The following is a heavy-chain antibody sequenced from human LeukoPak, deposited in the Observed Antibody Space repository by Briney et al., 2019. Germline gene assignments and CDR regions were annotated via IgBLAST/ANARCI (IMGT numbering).Heavy chain of an antibody. Sequence: PSVTLSLTCAVAGYSISSGYYWGWIRQPPGRGLEWIGSIYYSVSTHYNPSLKSRVTISIDTSKNQISLKLNSVTAADTAVYYCARHDGDCSSASCLNWFDPLGQGTLVTVSS. CDR2: IYYSVST. CDR1: GYSISSGYY. CDR3: ARHDGDCSSASCLNWFDP. D-gene: IGHD2-2*01. V-gene: IGHV4-38-2*01. J-gene: IGHJ5*02.